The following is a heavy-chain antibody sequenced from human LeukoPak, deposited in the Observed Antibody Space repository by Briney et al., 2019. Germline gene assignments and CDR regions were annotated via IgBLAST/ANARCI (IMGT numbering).Heavy chain of an antibody. D-gene: IGHD3-10*01. J-gene: IGHJ4*02. CDR1: GFTFSSYG. CDR2: IRYDGSNK. CDR3: AKDRGVGHDAPLEPYHDY. V-gene: IGHV3-30*02. Sequence: GSLRLSCAASGFTFSSYGMHWVRQAPGKGLEWVAFIRYDGSNKYYADSVKGRFTISRDNSKNTLYLQMNSLRAEDTAVYYCAKDRGVGHDAPLEPYHDYWGQGTLVTVSS.